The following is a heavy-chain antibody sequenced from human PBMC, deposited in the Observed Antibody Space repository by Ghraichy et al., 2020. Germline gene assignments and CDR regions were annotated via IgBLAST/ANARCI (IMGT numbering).Heavy chain of an antibody. CDR1: GFTFSDYY. V-gene: IGHV3-11*01. CDR3: ARYCSGGSCYFDY. Sequence: GGSLRLSCAASGFTFSDYYMSWVRQAPGKGLEWVSFISSSGSTIYYADSVKGRFTISRDNAKNSLYLQMNSLRAEDTAVYYCARYCSGGSCYFDYWGQGTLVTVSS. D-gene: IGHD2-15*01. CDR2: ISSSGSTI. J-gene: IGHJ4*02.